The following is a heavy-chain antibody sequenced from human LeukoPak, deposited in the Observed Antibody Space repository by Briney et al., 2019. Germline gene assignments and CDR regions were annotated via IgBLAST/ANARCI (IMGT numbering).Heavy chain of an antibody. D-gene: IGHD5-12*01. J-gene: IGHJ4*02. CDR2: IYYSGST. V-gene: IGHV4-31*03. CDR1: GGSISSGGYN. CDR3: ARESVATIQRGFDY. Sequence: SETLSLTCTVSGGSISSGGYNWSWIRQHPGKGLEWIGYIYYSGSTYYNPSLKSRVTISVDTSKNQFSLKLSSVTAADTAVYYCARESVATIQRGFDYWGQGTLVTVSS.